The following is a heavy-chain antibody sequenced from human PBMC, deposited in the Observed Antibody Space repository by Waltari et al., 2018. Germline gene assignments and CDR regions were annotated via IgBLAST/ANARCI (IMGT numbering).Heavy chain of an antibody. J-gene: IGHJ6*02. Sequence: QVQLVESGGGVVQPGRSLRLSCAASGFTFSSYAMPWVRQAPGKGLAGVAVISYDGSNKYYADSVKGRFTISRDNSKNTLYLQMNSLRAEDTAVYYCARARRYSSGWSPYYYYYGMDVWGQGTTVTVSS. D-gene: IGHD6-19*01. V-gene: IGHV3-30*01. CDR3: ARARRYSSGWSPYYYYYGMDV. CDR2: ISYDGSNK. CDR1: GFTFSSYA.